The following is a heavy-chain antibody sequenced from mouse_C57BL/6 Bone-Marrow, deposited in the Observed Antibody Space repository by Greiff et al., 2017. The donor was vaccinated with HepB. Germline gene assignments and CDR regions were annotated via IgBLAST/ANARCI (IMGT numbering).Heavy chain of an antibody. CDR3: ATSDFDY. CDR1: GYTFTSYW. CDR2: IDPSDSYT. J-gene: IGHJ2*01. V-gene: IGHV1-50*01. Sequence: QVQLQQPGAELVKPGTSVKLSCKASGYTFTSYWMQWVKQRPGQGLEWIGEIDPSDSYTNYSQKFKGKATLTVDTSSSTSYMQLSSLTSEDSAVYYCATSDFDYWGQGTTLTVSS.